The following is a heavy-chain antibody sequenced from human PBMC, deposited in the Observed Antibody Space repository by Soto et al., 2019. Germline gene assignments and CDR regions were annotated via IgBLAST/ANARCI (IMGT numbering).Heavy chain of an antibody. V-gene: IGHV3-21*01. CDR3: ARVSAAGYYYYYGMDV. Sequence: NPGGSLRLSCAASGFTFSSYSMNWVRQAPGKGLEWVSSISSSSSYIYYADSVKGRFTISRDNAKNSLYLQMNSLRAEDTAVYYCARVSAAGYYYYYGMDVWGQGTTVTVSS. CDR2: ISSSSSYI. CDR1: GFTFSSYS. D-gene: IGHD6-13*01. J-gene: IGHJ6*02.